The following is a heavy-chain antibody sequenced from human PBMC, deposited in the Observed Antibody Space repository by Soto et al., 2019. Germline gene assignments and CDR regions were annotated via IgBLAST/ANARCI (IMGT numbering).Heavy chain of an antibody. Sequence: QVQLVESGGGVLQPGRSLRLSCAASGFTFSTYDMHWVRQAPGKGLEWVAVISYDGSNKYFADSVKGRFTISRDNPKKTLYLQMNSLRAEDTAVYYCARGDDYGDYLFDYWGQGTPVTVSS. CDR3: ARGDDYGDYLFDY. V-gene: IGHV3-30-3*01. CDR2: ISYDGSNK. D-gene: IGHD4-17*01. J-gene: IGHJ4*02. CDR1: GFTFSTYD.